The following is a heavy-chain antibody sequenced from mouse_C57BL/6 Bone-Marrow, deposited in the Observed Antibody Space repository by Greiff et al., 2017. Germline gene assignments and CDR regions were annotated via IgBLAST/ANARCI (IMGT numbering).Heavy chain of an antibody. V-gene: IGHV5-2*01. CDR2: INSDGGST. CDR1: EYEFPSHD. Sequence: EVKLMVSGGGLVQPGESLKLSCESNEYEFPSHDMSWVRKTPEKRLELVAAINSDGGSTYYPDTMERRFIISRDNTKKTLYLQMSSLRSEDTALYYGARHGRYSWYFDVWGTGTTVTVAS. J-gene: IGHJ1*03. D-gene: IGHD2-14*01. CDR3: ARHGRYSWYFDV.